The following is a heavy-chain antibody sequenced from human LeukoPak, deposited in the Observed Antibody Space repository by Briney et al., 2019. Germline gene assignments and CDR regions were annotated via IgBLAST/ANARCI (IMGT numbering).Heavy chain of an antibody. CDR2: IWYDGSNK. CDR3: AKDGLATAYCGGDCYLRNWFDP. D-gene: IGHD2-21*02. J-gene: IGHJ5*02. CDR1: GFSFSSYG. V-gene: IGHV3-33*06. Sequence: GGSLRLSCAASGFSFSSYGMHWVRQAPGKGLEWVAVIWYDGSNKYYADSVKGRFTISRDNSKNTLYLQMNSLRAEDTAVYYCAKDGLATAYCGGDCYLRNWFDPWGQGTLVTVSS.